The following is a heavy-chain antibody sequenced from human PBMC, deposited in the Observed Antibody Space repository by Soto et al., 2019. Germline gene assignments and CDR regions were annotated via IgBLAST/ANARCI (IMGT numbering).Heavy chain of an antibody. CDR1: GYTFTSYG. V-gene: IGHV1-18*01. CDR3: ARMITFWGVIGTFDY. Sequence: ASVKVSCKASGYTFTSYGISWVRQAPGQGLEWMGWISAYNGNTNYAQKLQGRVTMTTDTSTSTAYMELRSLRSDDTAVYYCARMITFWGVIGTFDYWGQGTLVTVSS. J-gene: IGHJ4*02. D-gene: IGHD3-16*02. CDR2: ISAYNGNT.